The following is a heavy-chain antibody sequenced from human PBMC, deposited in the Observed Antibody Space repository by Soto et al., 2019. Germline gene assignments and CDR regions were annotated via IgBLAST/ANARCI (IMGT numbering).Heavy chain of an antibody. CDR3: ARHMGAVLLWFGESNGMDV. V-gene: IGHV1-2*02. Sequence: ASVKVSCKASGYTFTGYYMHWVRQAPGQGLEWMGWINPNSGGTNYAQKFQGRVTMTRDMSISTAYMELSRLRSDDTAVYYCARHMGAVLLWFGESNGMDVWGQGTTVTVSS. D-gene: IGHD3-10*01. CDR1: GYTFTGYY. CDR2: INPNSGGT. J-gene: IGHJ6*02.